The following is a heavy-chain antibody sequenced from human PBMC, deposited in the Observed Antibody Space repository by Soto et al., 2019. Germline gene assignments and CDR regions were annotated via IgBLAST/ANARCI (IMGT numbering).Heavy chain of an antibody. CDR2: INPNSGGT. CDR3: ARDYKKSGGHIWDYYYYGMDV. J-gene: IGHJ6*02. D-gene: IGHD1-26*01. CDR1: GYTFTGYY. Sequence: QVQLVQSGAEVKKPGASVKVYCKASGYTFTGYYMHWVRQAPGQGLEWMGWINPNSGGTNYAQKFQGWVTMTRDTSISTAYKELSRLRSDDTAVYYCARDYKKSGGHIWDYYYYGMDVWGQGTTVTGSS. V-gene: IGHV1-2*04.